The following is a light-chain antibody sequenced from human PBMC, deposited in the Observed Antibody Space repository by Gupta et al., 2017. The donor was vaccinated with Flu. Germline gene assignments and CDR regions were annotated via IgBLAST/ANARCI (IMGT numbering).Light chain of an antibody. V-gene: IGLV2-8*01. Sequence: QSALTQPPSTSGSPGQSVTISCTGTSSDVGGYNYVSWYQQHPGKAPKLMIYEVSKRPSGVPVRFSGSKSGNTASLTVSELQAEDEADYYCSSYAGSNNLGFGGGTKLTVL. CDR1: SSDVGGYNY. CDR3: SSYAGSNNLG. CDR2: EVS. J-gene: IGLJ3*02.